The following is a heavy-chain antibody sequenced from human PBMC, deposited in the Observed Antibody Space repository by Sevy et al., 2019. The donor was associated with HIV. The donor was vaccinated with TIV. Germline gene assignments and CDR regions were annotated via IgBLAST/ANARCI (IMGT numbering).Heavy chain of an antibody. CDR2: ISHGGSYE. J-gene: IGHJ3*02. Sequence: GGSLRLSCEASGFAFRDSAIHWVRQSPGKGLEWVALISHGGSYEYYVDSVKGRFTVSSDRSKNILYLQMDSLRAEDTAVYYCARMVSAGLRWELIKENAFDIWGQGTAVTVSS. CDR3: ARMVSAGLRWELIKENAFDI. D-gene: IGHD4-17*01. V-gene: IGHV3-30-3*01. CDR1: GFAFRDSA.